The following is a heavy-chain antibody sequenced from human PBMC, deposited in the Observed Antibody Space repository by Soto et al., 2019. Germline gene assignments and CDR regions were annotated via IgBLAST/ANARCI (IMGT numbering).Heavy chain of an antibody. CDR1: GFTFSDYY. D-gene: IGHD3-3*01. V-gene: IGHV3-11*06. Sequence: QVQLVESGGGLVKPGGSLRLSCAASGFTFSDYYMSWIRQAPGKGLEWVSYISSSSSYTNYADSVKGRFTISRDNAKNSLYLQMNSLRAEDTAVYYCARETEYYDVWSGSYGMDVWGQGTTVTVSS. CDR3: ARETEYYDVWSGSYGMDV. CDR2: ISSSSSYT. J-gene: IGHJ6*02.